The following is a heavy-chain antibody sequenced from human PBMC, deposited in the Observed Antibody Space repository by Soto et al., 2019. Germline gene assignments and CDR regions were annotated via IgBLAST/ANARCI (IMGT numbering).Heavy chain of an antibody. CDR3: XXXXXXXXXXXXXXY. CDR2: VSHDGRNT. Sequence: VQLVESGGGVVQPGRSLRLSCAASGFTFSDYAMHWVRQAPGKGLEWVAVVSHDGRNTHYADSVKGRFTISRDSXXXXXXXXXXXXXXXXXXXXXXXXXXXXXXXXXXXXYWGQGALVTVSS. V-gene: IGHV3-30*03. J-gene: IGHJ4*02. CDR1: GFTFSDYA.